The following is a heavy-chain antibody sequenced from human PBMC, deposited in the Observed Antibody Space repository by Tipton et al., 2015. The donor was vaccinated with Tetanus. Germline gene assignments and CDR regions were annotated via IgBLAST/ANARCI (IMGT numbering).Heavy chain of an antibody. D-gene: IGHD2-21*01. CDR1: GGSISSDGAY. Sequence: TLSLTCTVSGGSISSDGAYWSWIRQHPGEGLEWIGYISNSGSTYYNPSLKSRVTISVDTSKNQFSLKLTSVSAADTAVYYCARLTGHSMDVVDYYYFGMDVWGQGTKVTVSS. J-gene: IGHJ6*02. V-gene: IGHV4-31*03. CDR3: ARLTGHSMDVVDYYYFGMDV. CDR2: ISNSGST.